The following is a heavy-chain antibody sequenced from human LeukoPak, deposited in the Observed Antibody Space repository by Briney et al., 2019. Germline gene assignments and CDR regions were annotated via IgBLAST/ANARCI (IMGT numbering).Heavy chain of an antibody. J-gene: IGHJ6*03. CDR3: ARDAWGYYDSSGYSFGPQYYMDV. Sequence: GGSLRLSCAASGFTFSDHAMAWVRQAPGKGLEWVSAISGGGHSTYYADSVRGRFTISRDNSRNTLSLQMNRLSAEDTAFYYCARDAWGYYDSSGYSFGPQYYMDVWGKGTTVTVSS. CDR1: GFTFSDHA. CDR2: ISGGGHST. V-gene: IGHV3-23*01. D-gene: IGHD3-22*01.